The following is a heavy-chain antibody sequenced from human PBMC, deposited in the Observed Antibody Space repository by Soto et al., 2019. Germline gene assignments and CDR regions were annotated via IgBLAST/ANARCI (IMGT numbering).Heavy chain of an antibody. Sequence: GESLKISCKGSGYSFTSYWIGWVRQMPGKGLEWMGIIHPGDSDARYSPSFQGQVTISVDKSTSTAYLQWSSLKASDTAMYYCATDTARTYYYYGMHVWGQGTTVTVSS. V-gene: IGHV5-51*01. D-gene: IGHD5-18*01. J-gene: IGHJ6*02. CDR1: GYSFTSYW. CDR2: IHPGDSDA. CDR3: ATDTARTYYYYGMHV.